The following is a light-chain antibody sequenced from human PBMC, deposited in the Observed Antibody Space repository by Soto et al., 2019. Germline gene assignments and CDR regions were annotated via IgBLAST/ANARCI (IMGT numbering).Light chain of an antibody. Sequence: EVVMTQSPATLSVSPGERATLSCRASQRISSNLAWYQQRRGQAPRLLIYGASTRAPGIPARFSGSGSETEFTLTISSLQSEDFAVYYCQQYGTSPTWTFGQGTKVEIK. CDR1: QRISSN. V-gene: IGKV3-15*01. CDR2: GAS. J-gene: IGKJ1*01. CDR3: QQYGTSPTWT.